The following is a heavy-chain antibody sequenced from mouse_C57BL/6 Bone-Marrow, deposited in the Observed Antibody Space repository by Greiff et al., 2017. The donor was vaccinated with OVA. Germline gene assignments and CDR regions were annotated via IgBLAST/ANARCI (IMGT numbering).Heavy chain of an antibody. D-gene: IGHD1-1*01. V-gene: IGHV1-82*01. Sequence: VKLMESGPELVKPGASVKISCKASGYAFSSSWMNWVKQRPGKGLEWIGRIYPGDGDTNYNGKFKGKATLTADKSSSTAYMQLSSLTSEDSAVYFCASTVVVDYWGQGTTLTVSS. CDR3: ASTVVVDY. CDR1: GYAFSSSW. J-gene: IGHJ2*01. CDR2: IYPGDGDT.